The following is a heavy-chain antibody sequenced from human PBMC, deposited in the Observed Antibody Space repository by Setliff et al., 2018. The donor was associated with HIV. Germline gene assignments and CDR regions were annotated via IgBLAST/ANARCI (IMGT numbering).Heavy chain of an antibody. CDR1: GGSMTGYY. D-gene: IGHD3-10*01. Sequence: SETLSLTCIVSGGSMTGYYWGWIRQPPGKGLEWIGSIYHSGSTYYNPSLKSRVTISVDTSKNQFSLKLSSVTAADTAVYYCARRGPTWFGELSTFDYWGQGTLVTVSS. V-gene: IGHV4-38-2*02. CDR2: IYHSGST. CDR3: ARRGPTWFGELSTFDY. J-gene: IGHJ4*02.